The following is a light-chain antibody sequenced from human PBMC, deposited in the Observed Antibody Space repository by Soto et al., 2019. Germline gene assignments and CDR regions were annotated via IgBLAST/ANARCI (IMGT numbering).Light chain of an antibody. J-gene: IGKJ1*01. Sequence: EIGLNQSPVTLSLKPGESAILSRRASRSVSTYLAWYQHKAGQAPRLLIYDASKRATGIPARFSGSGSGTDFTLTISSLEPEDFAVYYCQRRANWPPWPFGQVSKVAIK. CDR1: RSVSTY. CDR3: QRRANWPPWP. CDR2: DAS. V-gene: IGKV3-11*01.